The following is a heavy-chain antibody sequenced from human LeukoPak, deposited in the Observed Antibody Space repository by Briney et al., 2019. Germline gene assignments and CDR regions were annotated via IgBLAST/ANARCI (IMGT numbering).Heavy chain of an antibody. V-gene: IGHV3-48*01. CDR3: ARGTGIVGATV. CDR1: GFTFSSYS. CDR2: ISSRSTTI. J-gene: IGHJ1*01. Sequence: PGGSLRLSCAASGFTFSSYSMNWVRQAPGEGLEWVSYISSRSTTIYYADSVKGRFTISRDNAKNSLYLQMNSLRAEDTAVYYCARGTGIVGATVWGQGTLVTVSS. D-gene: IGHD1-26*01.